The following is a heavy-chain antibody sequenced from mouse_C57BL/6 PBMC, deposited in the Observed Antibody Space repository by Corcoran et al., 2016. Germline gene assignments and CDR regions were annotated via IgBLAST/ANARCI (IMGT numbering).Heavy chain of an antibody. V-gene: IGHV1-26*01. CDR2: INPNNGGT. CDR3: ARSLTGYYAMDY. CDR1: GYTFTDYY. Sequence: EVQLQQSGPELVKPGASVKISCKASGYTFTDYYMNGVKQSHGKSLEWIGDINPNNGGTSYNQKFKGKATLTVDKSSSTAYMEHRSLTSEDSAVYYCARSLTGYYAMDYWGQGTSVTVSS. J-gene: IGHJ4*01. D-gene: IGHD4-1*01.